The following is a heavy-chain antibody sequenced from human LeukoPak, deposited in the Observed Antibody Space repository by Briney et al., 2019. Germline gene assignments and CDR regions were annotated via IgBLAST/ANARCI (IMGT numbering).Heavy chain of an antibody. J-gene: IGHJ6*03. CDR3: ARDLSRAGLQLANYYYYMDV. D-gene: IGHD6-6*01. V-gene: IGHV3-21*01. Sequence: GGSLRLSCAASGFTFSSYSMNWVRQAPGKGLEWVSSISSSSSYIYYADSVKGRFTISRDNAKNSLYLQMNSLRAEDTAVYYCARDLSRAGLQLANYYYYMDVWGKGTTVTVSS. CDR2: ISSSSSYI. CDR1: GFTFSSYS.